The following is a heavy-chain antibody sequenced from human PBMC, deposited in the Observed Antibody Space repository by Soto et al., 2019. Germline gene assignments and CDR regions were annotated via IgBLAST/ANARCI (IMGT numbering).Heavy chain of an antibody. CDR3: AKGLTLDDADY. CDR2: ISYDGSNK. V-gene: IGHV3-30*18. Sequence: PGGSLRLSCAASGFTFISYGMHWVRQAPGKGLEWVAVISYDGSNKYYADSVKGRFTISRDNSKNTLYLQMNSLRAEDTAVYYCAKGLTLDDADYWGQGTLVTVSS. J-gene: IGHJ4*02. D-gene: IGHD3-3*01. CDR1: GFTFISYG.